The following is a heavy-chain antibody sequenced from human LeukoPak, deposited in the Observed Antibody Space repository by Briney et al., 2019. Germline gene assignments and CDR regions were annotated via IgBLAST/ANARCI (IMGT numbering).Heavy chain of an antibody. CDR1: GFTFSSYA. CDR2: ISGSGGST. CDR3: AKVGCSSTSCYTLSVVGAFDI. Sequence: PGGSLRLSCAASGFTFSSYAMGWVRQAPGKGLEWVSAISGSGGSTYYADSVKGRFTISRDNSKNTLYLQMNSLRAEDTAVYYCAKVGCSSTSCYTLSVVGAFDIWGQGTMVTVSS. D-gene: IGHD2-2*02. J-gene: IGHJ3*02. V-gene: IGHV3-23*01.